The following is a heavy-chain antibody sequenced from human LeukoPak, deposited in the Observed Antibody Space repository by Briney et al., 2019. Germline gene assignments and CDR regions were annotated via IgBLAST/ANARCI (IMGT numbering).Heavy chain of an antibody. J-gene: IGHJ4*02. CDR3: ARDRDMITFGGASDY. CDR1: GFTFSSYS. D-gene: IGHD3-16*01. V-gene: IGHV3-21*01. CDR2: ISSSSSYI. Sequence: PGGSLRLSCAASGFTFSSYSMNWVRQAPGKGLEWVSSISSSSSYIYYADSGKGRFTISRDNAKNSLYLQMNSLRAEDTAVYYCARDRDMITFGGASDYWGQGTLVTVSS.